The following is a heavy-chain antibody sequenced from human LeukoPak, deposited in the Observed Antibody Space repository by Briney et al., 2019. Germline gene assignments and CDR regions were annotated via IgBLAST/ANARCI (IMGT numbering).Heavy chain of an antibody. J-gene: IGHJ6*02. CDR1: GFTFSSYE. Sequence: GGSLRLSCAASGFTFSSYEMNWGRQAPGKGLEWVSYISSSGSTIYYADSVKGRFTISRDNAKNSLYLQMNSLRAEDTAVYYCARVSNLIYYYYDMDVWGQGTTVTVSS. V-gene: IGHV3-48*03. CDR3: ARVSNLIYYYYDMDV. D-gene: IGHD3-3*02. CDR2: ISSSGSTI.